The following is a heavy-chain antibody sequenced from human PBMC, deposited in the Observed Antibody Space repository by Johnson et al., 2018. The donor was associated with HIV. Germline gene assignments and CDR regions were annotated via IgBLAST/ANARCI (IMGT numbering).Heavy chain of an antibody. CDR1: GVTVSRNY. J-gene: IGHJ3*02. CDR3: ASSYSESDAFDI. D-gene: IGHD3-10*01. Sequence: MLLVESGGGLVQPGGSLRLSCAASGVTVSRNYMSWVRQAPGKGLEWVSVIYSGGRTYYADSVKGRFIISRDNSKNTLYLQMNSLRVEDTAVYYCASSYSESDAFDIWGQGTMVTVSS. CDR2: IYSGGRT. V-gene: IGHV3-66*01.